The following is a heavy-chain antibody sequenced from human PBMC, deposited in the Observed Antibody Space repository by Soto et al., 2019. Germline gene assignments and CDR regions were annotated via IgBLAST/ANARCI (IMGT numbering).Heavy chain of an antibody. Sequence: QAQLVQSGAEVKKPGASVKVSCKASGYTFTSYGISWVRQAPGQGLEWMGCISAYNGNTNYAQKLQGRVTMTTDTSTSTAYMELRSLRSDDTAVYYCARDPGWCSSTSCYSNWFDPWGQGTLVTVSS. V-gene: IGHV1-18*01. J-gene: IGHJ5*02. D-gene: IGHD2-2*02. CDR2: ISAYNGNT. CDR3: ARDPGWCSSTSCYSNWFDP. CDR1: GYTFTSYG.